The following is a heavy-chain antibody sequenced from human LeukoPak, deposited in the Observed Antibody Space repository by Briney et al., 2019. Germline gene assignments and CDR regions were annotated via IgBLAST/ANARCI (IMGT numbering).Heavy chain of an antibody. Sequence: GGSLRLSCAASGFTFSSYWMSWVRQAPGKGLEWVANIKQDGSEKYYVDSVKGRFPISRDNAKNSLYLQMNSLRAEDTAVYYCARDRYSSGWSDYMDVWGKGTTVTVSS. D-gene: IGHD6-19*01. CDR1: GFTFSSYW. V-gene: IGHV3-7*01. CDR2: IKQDGSEK. CDR3: ARDRYSSGWSDYMDV. J-gene: IGHJ6*03.